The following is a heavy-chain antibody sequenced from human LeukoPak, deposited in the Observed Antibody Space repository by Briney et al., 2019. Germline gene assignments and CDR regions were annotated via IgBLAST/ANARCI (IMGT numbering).Heavy chain of an antibody. D-gene: IGHD3-3*01. J-gene: IGHJ5*02. V-gene: IGHV3-23*01. CDR3: AKDLSIDFWSGSAYNWFDP. Sequence: GGSLRLSCAASGFTFSSYAMSWVRQAPGKGLEWVSAISGSGGSTYYADSVKGRFPISRDNSKNTLYLQMNSLRAEDTAVYYCAKDLSIDFWSGSAYNWFDPWGQGTLVTVS. CDR1: GFTFSSYA. CDR2: ISGSGGST.